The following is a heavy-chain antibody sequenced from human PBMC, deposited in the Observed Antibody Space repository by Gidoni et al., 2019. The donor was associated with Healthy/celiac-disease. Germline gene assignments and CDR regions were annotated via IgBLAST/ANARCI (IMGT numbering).Heavy chain of an antibody. CDR2: ISSSSSYI. CDR1: GFPFSSYS. D-gene: IGHD3-9*01. V-gene: IGHV3-21*01. Sequence: EVQLVESGGGLVKPGGSLRLSCAASGFPFSSYSMNWVRQAPGKGLEWVSSISSSSSYIYYADSVKGRFTISRDNAKNSLYLQMNSLRAEDTAVYYCARGDYDILTYNWFDPWGQGTLVTVSS. J-gene: IGHJ5*02. CDR3: ARGDYDILTYNWFDP.